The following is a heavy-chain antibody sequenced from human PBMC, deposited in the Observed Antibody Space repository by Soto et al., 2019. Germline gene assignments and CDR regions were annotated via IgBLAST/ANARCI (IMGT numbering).Heavy chain of an antibody. CDR1: GFTFSSYS. D-gene: IGHD6-13*01. CDR2: ISSSSFSI. CDR3: ARHIATDYFDY. Sequence: GGSLRLSCAASGFTFSSYSMNWVRQAPGKGLEWVSSISSSSFSINYADSVKGRFTISRDNAKNSLFLQMNSLRAEDTAVYYCARHIATDYFDYWGQGTLVTVSS. J-gene: IGHJ4*02. V-gene: IGHV3-21*01.